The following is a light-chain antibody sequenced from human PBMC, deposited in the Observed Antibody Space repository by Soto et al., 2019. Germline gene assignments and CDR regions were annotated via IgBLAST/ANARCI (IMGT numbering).Light chain of an antibody. CDR2: AAS. CDR1: QGISNY. Sequence: DIQMTQAPSSLSASVGDRVTITCRASQGISNYLAWYQQKPGKVPKLLIYAASTLQSGVPSRFSGSGSGTDFTLTISSLQPEYVATYYCQKYNNARWTFGHGTKVSIK. V-gene: IGKV1-27*01. J-gene: IGKJ1*01. CDR3: QKYNNARWT.